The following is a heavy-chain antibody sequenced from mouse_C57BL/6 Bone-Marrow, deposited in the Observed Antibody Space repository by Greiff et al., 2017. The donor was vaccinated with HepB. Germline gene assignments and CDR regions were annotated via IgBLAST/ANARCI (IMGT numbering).Heavy chain of an antibody. V-gene: IGHV1-55*01. J-gene: IGHJ4*01. CDR1: GYTFTSYW. CDR2: IYPGSGST. CDR3: ARYTTYYAMDY. Sequence: QVQLQQSGAELVKPGASVKMSCKASGYTFTSYWITWVKQRPGQGLEWIGDIYPGSGSTNYNEKFKSKATLTVDTSSSTAYMQLSSLTSEDSAVYYCARYTTYYAMDYWGQGTSVTVSS. D-gene: IGHD1-1*01.